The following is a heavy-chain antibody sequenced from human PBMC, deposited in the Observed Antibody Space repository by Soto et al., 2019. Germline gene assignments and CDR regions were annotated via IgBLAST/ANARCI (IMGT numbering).Heavy chain of an antibody. V-gene: IGHV3-23*01. CDR3: ARRGPGTYFDY. Sequence: GGSLRLSCAASGFTFSNYAMGGVRQAPGKGLEWVSVISGSGDSTYYADSVKGRFTISRDNSKNTLYLQMNSLRAEDTAVYYCARRGPGTYFDYWGQGTLVTVSS. J-gene: IGHJ4*02. CDR2: ISGSGDST. D-gene: IGHD6-13*01. CDR1: GFTFSNYA.